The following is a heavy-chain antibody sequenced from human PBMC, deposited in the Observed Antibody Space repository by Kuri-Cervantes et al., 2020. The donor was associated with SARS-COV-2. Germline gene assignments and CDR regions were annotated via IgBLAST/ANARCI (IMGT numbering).Heavy chain of an antibody. Sequence: ASVKVSCKASGYTFTGYYMHWVRQAPGQGLEWMGWINPNSGGTNYAQKFQGRVTMTRDTSISTAYMELSSLRSEDTAVYYCARDSGGSYLDYWGQGTLVTVSS. CDR3: ARDSGGSYLDY. V-gene: IGHV1-2*02. CDR2: INPNSGGT. CDR1: GYTFTGYY. J-gene: IGHJ4*02. D-gene: IGHD1-26*01.